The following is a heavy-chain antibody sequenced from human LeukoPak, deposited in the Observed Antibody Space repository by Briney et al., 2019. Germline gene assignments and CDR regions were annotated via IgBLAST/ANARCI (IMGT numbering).Heavy chain of an antibody. J-gene: IGHJ4*02. CDR2: IYYSGST. D-gene: IGHD3-9*01. CDR1: GGSISSYY. Sequence: SETLSLTCTVSGGSISSYYWSWIRQPPGKGLEWIGYIYYSGSTNYNPSLRSRVTISVDTSKNQFSLKLSSVTAADTAVYYCARTILTGWSPFDYWGQGTLVTVSS. V-gene: IGHV4-59*01. CDR3: ARTILTGWSPFDY.